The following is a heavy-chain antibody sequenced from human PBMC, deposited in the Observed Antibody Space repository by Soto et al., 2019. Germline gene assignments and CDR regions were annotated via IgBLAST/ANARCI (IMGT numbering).Heavy chain of an antibody. D-gene: IGHD3-10*01. CDR1: GGTFSSYT. CDR3: ARDRGDYFGSESYYPEDYFDY. J-gene: IGHJ4*02. CDR2: IIPILGIA. Sequence: QVQLVQSGAEVKKPGSSVKVSCKASGGTFSSYTISWVRQAPGQGLEWMGRIIPILGIANYAQKFQGRVTITADKSTSTAYIELSGLRSEDTAVYYCARDRGDYFGSESYYPEDYFDYWGQGTLVTVS. V-gene: IGHV1-69*08.